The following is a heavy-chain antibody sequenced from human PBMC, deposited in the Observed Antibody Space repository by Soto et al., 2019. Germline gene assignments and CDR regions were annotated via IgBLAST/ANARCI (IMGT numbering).Heavy chain of an antibody. D-gene: IGHD2-15*01. CDR2: IIPILGIA. Sequence: QVQLVQSGAEVKKPGSSVKVSCKASGGTFSSYSISWVRQAPGQGLEWMGRIIPILGIANYAQKFQGRVTITADKSTSAAYRELSSLRAEDTAVYHCARGGVAGFDYWGRGTLVTVSS. V-gene: IGHV1-69*02. CDR3: ARGGVAGFDY. J-gene: IGHJ4*02. CDR1: GGTFSSYS.